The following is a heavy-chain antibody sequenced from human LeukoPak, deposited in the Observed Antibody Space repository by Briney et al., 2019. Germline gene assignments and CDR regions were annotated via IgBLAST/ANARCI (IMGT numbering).Heavy chain of an antibody. V-gene: IGHV3-30*02. J-gene: IGHJ4*02. Sequence: GGSLRLSCAASGFTFSTSGMHWVRQAPGKGLEWVAFIRYDGSSKYFADSVKGRFTISRDNSKDTLYLQMNSLRAEDTAVYYCAKGLTCCFDYWGQGTLVTVSS. CDR1: GFTFSTSG. CDR3: AKGLTCCFDY. CDR2: IRYDGSSK.